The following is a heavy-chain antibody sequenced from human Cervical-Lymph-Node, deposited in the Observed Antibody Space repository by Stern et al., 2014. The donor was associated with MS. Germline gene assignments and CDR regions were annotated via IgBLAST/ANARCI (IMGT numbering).Heavy chain of an antibody. CDR3: ARDYYGSGSPPRF. CDR2: INPGDGST. CDR1: GFPFTSYY. Sequence: VQLVESGAEVKKPGASVKVSCRASGFPFTSYYIHWMRQAPGQGLEWMGVINPGDGSTTYAPKFQGRVTVTRDTSTNTVYMELQSLRSDDTAVYFCARDYYGSGSPPRFWGQGTLVTVSS. D-gene: IGHD3-10*01. J-gene: IGHJ4*02. V-gene: IGHV1-46*01.